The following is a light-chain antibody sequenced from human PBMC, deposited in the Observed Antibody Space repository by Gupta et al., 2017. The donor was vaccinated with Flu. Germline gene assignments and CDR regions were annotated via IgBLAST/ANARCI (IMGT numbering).Light chain of an antibody. CDR1: SSNIGSNY. CDR2: RNN. V-gene: IGLV1-47*01. J-gene: IGLJ2*01. Sequence: QSVLTQPPSASGTPAPRVTIPCSGSSSNIGSNYVYWYQQLPGTAPKLLIYRNNQRPSGVPDRFSGSKSGTSASLAISGLRSEDEADYYCAAWDDSLSGVVFGGGTKLTVL. CDR3: AAWDDSLSGVV.